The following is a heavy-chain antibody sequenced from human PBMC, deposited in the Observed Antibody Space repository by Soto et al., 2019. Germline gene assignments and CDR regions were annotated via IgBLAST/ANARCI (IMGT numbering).Heavy chain of an antibody. V-gene: IGHV4-59*01. CDR1: GGSICSYY. CDR3: ARSVGYFDY. CDR2: IYYSGST. J-gene: IGHJ4*02. Sequence: QVQLQESGPGLVKPSETLSLTCTVSGGSICSYYCSWFLQPPGKGLEWIGYIYYSGSTNYNPSLKSRVTISVDTSKNQFSLKLSSVTAADTAVYYCARSVGYFDYWGQGTLVTVSS.